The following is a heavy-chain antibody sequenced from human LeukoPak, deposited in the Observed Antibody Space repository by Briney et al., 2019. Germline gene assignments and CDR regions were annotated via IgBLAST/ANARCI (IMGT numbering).Heavy chain of an antibody. J-gene: IGHJ5*02. Sequence: GGSLRLSCAASGFTVSSNYMSWVRQAPGKGLEWVSVIYSGGSTYYADSVKGRFTISRDNSKNTLYLQMNSLRAEDTAVYYCARRDMYCSGGSCHNWFDPWGQGTLVTVSS. D-gene: IGHD2-15*01. CDR2: IYSGGST. CDR1: GFTVSSNY. CDR3: ARRDMYCSGGSCHNWFDP. V-gene: IGHV3-53*01.